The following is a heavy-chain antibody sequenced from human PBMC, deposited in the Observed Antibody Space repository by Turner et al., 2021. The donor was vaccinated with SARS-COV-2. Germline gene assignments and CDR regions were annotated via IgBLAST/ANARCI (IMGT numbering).Heavy chain of an antibody. CDR3: ARAVWVRGVRMDV. CDR2: IIHSGST. J-gene: IGHJ6*04. D-gene: IGHD3-10*01. CDR1: GGSFSGYY. Sequence: QVQLQQWGAGLLKPSQTLSLTCAVYGGSFSGYYWSWIRQPPGKGLEWIGEIIHSGSTNYNPSLKSRVTLSVDTSKNQYSLKLSSVTAADTAVYYCARAVWVRGVRMDVWGKGTTVTVSS. V-gene: IGHV4-34*12.